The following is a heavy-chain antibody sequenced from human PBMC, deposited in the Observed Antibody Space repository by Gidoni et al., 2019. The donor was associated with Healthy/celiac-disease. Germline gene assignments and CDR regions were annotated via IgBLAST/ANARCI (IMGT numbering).Heavy chain of an antibody. CDR2: IYPGDSDT. CDR3: ARRSSSSLAFFDY. V-gene: IGHV5-51*01. CDR1: GYSFTSYW. Sequence: EVQLVQSGAEVNKPGESLKIYCKGSGYSFTSYWIGWARQMPVQGMGWIGIIYPGDSDTRYSPYFQGQVTISADKSISTAYRQWSSLKASDTAMYYCARRSSSSLAFFDYWGQGTLVTVSS. D-gene: IGHD6-6*01. J-gene: IGHJ4*02.